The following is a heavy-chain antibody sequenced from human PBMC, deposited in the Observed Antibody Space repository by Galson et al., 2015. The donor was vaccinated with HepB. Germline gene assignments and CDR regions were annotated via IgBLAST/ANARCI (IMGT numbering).Heavy chain of an antibody. Sequence: SLRLSCAASGFTFSSYSMNWVRQAPGKGLEWVSSISSSSSYIYYADSVKGRFTISRDNAKNSLYLQMTSLRAEDTAVYYCARDERTYYYDSRLVVFDYWGQGTLVTVSS. CDR2: ISSSSSYI. CDR3: ARDERTYYYDSRLVVFDY. J-gene: IGHJ4*02. CDR1: GFTFSSYS. V-gene: IGHV3-21*01. D-gene: IGHD3-22*01.